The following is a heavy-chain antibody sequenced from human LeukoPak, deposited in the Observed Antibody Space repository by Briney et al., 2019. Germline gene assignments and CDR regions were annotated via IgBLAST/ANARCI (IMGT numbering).Heavy chain of an antibody. Sequence: SVKVSCKASGGTFSSYAISWVRQAPGQGLEWMGGIIPIFGTANYAQKFQGRVTITADESTSTAYMELSSLRSEDTAVYYCARVLFVVWERVGAFDIWGQGTMVTVSS. CDR1: GGTFSSYA. D-gene: IGHD1-26*01. CDR3: ARVLFVVWERVGAFDI. J-gene: IGHJ3*02. V-gene: IGHV1-69*13. CDR2: IIPIFGTA.